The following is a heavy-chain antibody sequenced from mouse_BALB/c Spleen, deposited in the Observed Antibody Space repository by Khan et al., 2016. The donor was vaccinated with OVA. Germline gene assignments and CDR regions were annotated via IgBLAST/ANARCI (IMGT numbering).Heavy chain of an antibody. CDR3: ARGGKFAY. J-gene: IGHJ3*01. Sequence: QVQLQQSGAELVRPGVSVKISCKGSGYTFTDYAMHWVKQSHAKSLEWIGVISTYYGDADYSQKFKGRATMTVDRSSSTAYMELARLPSEDSAIYYCARGGKFAYWGQGTLVTVSA. CDR1: GYTFTDYA. CDR2: ISTYYGDA. D-gene: IGHD1-1*02. V-gene: IGHV1S137*01.